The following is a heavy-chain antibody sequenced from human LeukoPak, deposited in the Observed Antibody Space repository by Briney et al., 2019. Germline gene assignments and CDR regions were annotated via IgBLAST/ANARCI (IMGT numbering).Heavy chain of an antibody. J-gene: IGHJ6*03. CDR2: ISGSGFTI. CDR1: GFTVSDAW. CDR3: ARGVPKTSYYYYYMDV. D-gene: IGHD4-11*01. Sequence: GGSLRLSCAASGFTVSDAWMNWVRQAPGKGLEWISYISGSGFTIHYADSVKGRFTISRDNAKNSLYLQMNSLRAEDTAVYYCARGVPKTSYYYYYMDVWGKGTTVTVSS. V-gene: IGHV3-48*01.